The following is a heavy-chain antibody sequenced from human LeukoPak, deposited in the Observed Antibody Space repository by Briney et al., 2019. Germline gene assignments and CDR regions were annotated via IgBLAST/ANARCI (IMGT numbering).Heavy chain of an antibody. D-gene: IGHD5-18*01. CDR2: ISWDSGSI. J-gene: IGHJ4*02. CDR3: AKGPGTAMVTPFDY. CDR1: GFNFGGYV. Sequence: GGSLRLSCAASGFNFGGYVMSWVRQAPGKGLEWVSGISWDSGSIGYADSVKGRFTISRDNAKNSLYLQMNSLRAEDTALYYCAKGPGTAMVTPFDYWGQGTLVTVSS. V-gene: IGHV3-9*01.